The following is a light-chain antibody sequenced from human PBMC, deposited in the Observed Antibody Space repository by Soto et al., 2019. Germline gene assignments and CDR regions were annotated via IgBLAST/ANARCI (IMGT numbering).Light chain of an antibody. Sequence: EIVMTQSPATLSVSPGARATLSCRASQSVGSDLVWYQQKPGQAPRLLIYGASTRATGIPARFSGSGSGTEFTLTISSLQSEDFAVYYCQQYNNWPRTFGQGTKVDIK. CDR2: GAS. CDR1: QSVGSD. J-gene: IGKJ1*01. CDR3: QQYNNWPRT. V-gene: IGKV3-15*01.